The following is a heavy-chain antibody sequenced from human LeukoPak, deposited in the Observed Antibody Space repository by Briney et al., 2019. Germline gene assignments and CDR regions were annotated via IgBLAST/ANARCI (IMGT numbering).Heavy chain of an antibody. Sequence: GESLKISCQASGYSFTNYWIGSVRQMPRKGLEWRGIIYPGDSDTRYSPSFQGQVTISADKSITTAYLQWSSLKASDTAMYYCARQYSGYDYYFDYWGQGTLVTVSS. J-gene: IGHJ4*02. CDR3: ARQYSGYDYYFDY. CDR1: GYSFTNYW. V-gene: IGHV5-51*01. D-gene: IGHD5-12*01. CDR2: IYPGDSDT.